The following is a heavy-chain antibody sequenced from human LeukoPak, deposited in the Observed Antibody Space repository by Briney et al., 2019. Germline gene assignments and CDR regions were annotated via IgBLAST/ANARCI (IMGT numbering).Heavy chain of an antibody. V-gene: IGHV3-30-3*01. Sequence: GGSLRLSCAASGFTFSSYPLHWVRQAPGKGLEWVAAISYDGSNKYYPDSVKGRFTISRDNSKNTLYLQMNSLRAEDTAVYYRARAGGGPWGQGTLVTVSS. CDR2: ISYDGSNK. J-gene: IGHJ4*02. D-gene: IGHD3-16*01. CDR3: ARAGGGP. CDR1: GFTFSSYP.